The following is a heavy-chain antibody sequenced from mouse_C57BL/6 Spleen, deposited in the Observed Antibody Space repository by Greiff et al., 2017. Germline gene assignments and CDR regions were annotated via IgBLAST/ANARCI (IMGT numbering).Heavy chain of an antibody. J-gene: IGHJ1*03. CDR1: GYTFTSYW. D-gene: IGHD1-1*01. CDR3: AFYYGSSYRYFDV. CDR2: IDPADSYT. V-gene: IGHV1-69*01. Sequence: QVQLQQPGAELVMPGASVKLSCKASGYTFTSYWMHWVKQRPGQGLEWIGEIDPADSYTNYNQKFKGKSTLTVDKSSSTAYMQLSSLTSEDSAVYYCAFYYGSSYRYFDVWGTGTTVTVSS.